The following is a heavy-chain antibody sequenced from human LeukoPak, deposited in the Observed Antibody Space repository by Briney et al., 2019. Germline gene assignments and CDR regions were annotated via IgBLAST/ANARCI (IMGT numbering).Heavy chain of an antibody. V-gene: IGHV3-48*04. Sequence: GGSLRLSCAASGFSCSSYWMSWVRQAPGKGLEWVSYISSSGSTIYYADSVKGRFTISRDNAKNSLYLQMNSLRAEDTAVYYCARDYYYDSSGYLGYWGQGTLVTVSS. CDR1: GFSCSSYW. J-gene: IGHJ4*02. CDR2: ISSSGSTI. D-gene: IGHD3-22*01. CDR3: ARDYYYDSSGYLGY.